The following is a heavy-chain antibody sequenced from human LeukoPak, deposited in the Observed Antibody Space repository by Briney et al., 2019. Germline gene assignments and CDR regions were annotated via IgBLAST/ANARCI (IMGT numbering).Heavy chain of an antibody. CDR3: ARERWGVYSSSGFDY. CDR2: ISSSGSTI. D-gene: IGHD6-13*01. CDR1: GFTFSDYY. V-gene: IGHV3-11*01. J-gene: IGHJ4*02. Sequence: GGSLRLSCAASGFTFSDYYMSCIRQAPGKGLEWVSYISSSGSTIYYADSVKGRFTISRDNAKNSLYLQMNSLRAEDTAVYYCARERWGVYSSSGFDYWGQGTLVTVSS.